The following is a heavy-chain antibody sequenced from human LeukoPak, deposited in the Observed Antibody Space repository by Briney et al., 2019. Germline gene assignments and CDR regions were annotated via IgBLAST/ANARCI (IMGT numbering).Heavy chain of an antibody. CDR3: ERERSSSSDY. D-gene: IGHD6-6*01. Sequence: SETLSLTCAVSGYSISSGYYRGWIRQPPGKGLEWIGSIYHSGSTYYNPSLKSRVTISVDTSKNQFSLKLSSVTATDAAIYYCERERSSSSDYWGQGTLVTVSS. CDR1: GYSISSGYY. J-gene: IGHJ4*02. CDR2: IYHSGST. V-gene: IGHV4-38-2*02.